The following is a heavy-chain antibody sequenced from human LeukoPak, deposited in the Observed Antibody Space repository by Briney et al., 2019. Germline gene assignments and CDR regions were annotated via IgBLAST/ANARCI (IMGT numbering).Heavy chain of an antibody. CDR2: VYYSGST. CDR1: GGSVNSTSYY. J-gene: IGHJ4*02. V-gene: IGHV4-39*01. D-gene: IGHD3-10*01. Sequence: SETLSLTCTVSGGSVNSTSYYWGWIRQAPGKGLDWFGSVYYSGSTYYSLSLKSRVTISVDRSRNQFSLKLSSVTAADTALYYCARHYYGSGSYSDYWGQGTLVTVRS. CDR3: ARHYYGSGSYSDY.